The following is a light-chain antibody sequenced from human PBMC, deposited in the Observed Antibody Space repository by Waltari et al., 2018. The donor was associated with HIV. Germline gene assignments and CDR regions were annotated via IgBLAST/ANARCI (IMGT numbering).Light chain of an antibody. J-gene: IGKJ3*01. Sequence: DIVMTQSPDSLAVSLGERATINCKSSQSVLNSSNNKNYLAWYQQKPGQPPKLLIYWASTRESGVPDRFSGGGSGTDFTLTISSLQAEDVAVYYCQQYYTTSLFTFGPGTKVDIK. CDR2: WAS. CDR3: QQYYTTSLFT. CDR1: QSVLNSSNNKNY. V-gene: IGKV4-1*01.